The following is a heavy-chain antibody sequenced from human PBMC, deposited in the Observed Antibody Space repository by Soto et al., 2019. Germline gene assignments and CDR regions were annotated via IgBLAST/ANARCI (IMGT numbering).Heavy chain of an antibody. Sequence: EVQLVESGGGLVQPGGSLRLSCAASGFTFSSYSMNWVRQAPGKGLEWVSYISSSSSTIYYADSVKGRFTISRDNAKNSLYLQMNCLRDEDTAVYYCARELVVPAARWFDPWGQGTLVTVSS. CDR2: ISSSSSTI. CDR1: GFTFSSYS. V-gene: IGHV3-48*02. J-gene: IGHJ5*02. CDR3: ARELVVPAARWFDP. D-gene: IGHD2-2*01.